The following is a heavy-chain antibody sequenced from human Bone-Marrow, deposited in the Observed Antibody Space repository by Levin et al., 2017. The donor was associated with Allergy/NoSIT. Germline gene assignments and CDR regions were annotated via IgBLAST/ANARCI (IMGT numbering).Heavy chain of an antibody. CDR3: ARRGCPGTSCSFQY. Sequence: PGGSLRLSCKGSGYSFTSYWIGWVRQMSGNGLEWMGIIYPGDSDTRYSPSFQGQVTISADKSISTAYLQWSSLKASDTAMYYCARRGCPGTSCSFQYWGQGTLVTGSS. CDR1: GYSFTSYW. D-gene: IGHD2-2*01. CDR2: IYPGDSDT. J-gene: IGHJ1*01. V-gene: IGHV5-51*01.